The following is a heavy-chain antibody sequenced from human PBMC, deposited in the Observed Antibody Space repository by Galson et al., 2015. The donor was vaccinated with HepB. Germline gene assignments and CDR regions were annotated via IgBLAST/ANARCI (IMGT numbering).Heavy chain of an antibody. J-gene: IGHJ4*02. D-gene: IGHD3-3*01. Sequence: LSLTCAVYGGSFSGYYWSWIRQPPGKGLEWIGEINHSGSTNYNPSLKSRVTISVDTSKNQFSLKLSSVTAADTAVYYCARGHWSGYGPDYWGQGTLVTVSS. CDR3: ARGHWSGYGPDY. CDR1: GGSFSGYY. CDR2: INHSGST. V-gene: IGHV4-34*01.